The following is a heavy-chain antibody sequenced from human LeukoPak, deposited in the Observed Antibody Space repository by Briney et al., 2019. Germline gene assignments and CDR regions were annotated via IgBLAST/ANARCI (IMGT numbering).Heavy chain of an antibody. CDR1: GGSVSSSGSY. Sequence: SETLSLTCTVSGGSVSSSGSYWSWIRQPPGKGLEWFAYIYYSGSTTYNPSLKSRVIISVDTSKNQFSLRLSSVTAADTAVYYCARSNSFCYDSWGQGTLVTVSS. CDR3: ARSNSFCYDS. V-gene: IGHV4-61*08. CDR2: IYYSGST. D-gene: IGHD3-16*01. J-gene: IGHJ5*02.